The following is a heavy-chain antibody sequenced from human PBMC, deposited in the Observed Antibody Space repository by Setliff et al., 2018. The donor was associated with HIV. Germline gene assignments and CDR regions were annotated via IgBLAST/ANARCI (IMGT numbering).Heavy chain of an antibody. V-gene: IGHV3-30*04. CDR2: ISYDGSNK. CDR3: AKAGASTSPAHAHMDV. J-gene: IGHJ6*02. D-gene: IGHD2-2*01. CDR1: GFTFSSYA. Sequence: GGSLRLSCAASGFTFSSYAMHWVRQAPGKGLEWVAVISYDGSNKYYADSVKGRFTISRDNSKNTLYLQMNSLRAEDTAVYYCAKAGASTSPAHAHMDVWGQGTTVTVSS.